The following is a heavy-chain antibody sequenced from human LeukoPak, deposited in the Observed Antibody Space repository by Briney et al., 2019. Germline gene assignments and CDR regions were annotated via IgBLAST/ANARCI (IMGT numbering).Heavy chain of an antibody. CDR3: ASLGEWFSLFDY. V-gene: IGHV4-39*07. Sequence: SETLSLTCTVSGGSISSSSYYWGWIRQPPGKGLEWIGSIYYSGSTYYNPSLKSRVTISVDTSKNQFSLKLSSVTAADTAVYYCASLGEWFSLFDYWGQGTLVTVSS. D-gene: IGHD3-3*01. J-gene: IGHJ4*02. CDR2: IYYSGST. CDR1: GGSISSSSYY.